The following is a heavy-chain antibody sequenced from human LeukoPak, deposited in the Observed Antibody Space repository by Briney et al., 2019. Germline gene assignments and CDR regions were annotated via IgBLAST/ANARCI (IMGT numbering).Heavy chain of an antibody. CDR1: GFTFSSYA. CDR3: AKGSRSSGCYILFDY. CDR2: ISGSGGST. J-gene: IGHJ4*02. D-gene: IGHD3-10*01. Sequence: GGSLRLSCAASGFTFSSYAMSWVRQAPGKGLEWVSAISGSGGSTYYADSVKGRFTTSRDNSKNTLHLQMNSLRAEDTAVYYCAKGSRSSGCYILFDYWGQGTLVTVSS. V-gene: IGHV3-23*01.